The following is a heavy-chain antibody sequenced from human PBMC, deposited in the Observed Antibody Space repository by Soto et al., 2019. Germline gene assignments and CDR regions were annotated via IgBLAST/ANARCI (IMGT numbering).Heavy chain of an antibody. D-gene: IGHD2-15*01. V-gene: IGHV4-39*07. CDR2: IYYSGST. CDR1: GGSISSSSYY. Sequence: SETLSLTCTVSGGSISSSSYYWGWIRQPPGKGLEWIGSIYYSGSTYYNPSLKSRVTISVDTSKNQFSLTLKYVTAADTAFYYCATRPPRIEVTAFPIPTWXQETLVTVS. CDR3: ATRPPRIEVTAFPIPT. J-gene: IGHJ5*02.